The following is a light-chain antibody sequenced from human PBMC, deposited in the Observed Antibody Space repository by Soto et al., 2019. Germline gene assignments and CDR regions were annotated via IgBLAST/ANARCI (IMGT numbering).Light chain of an antibody. CDR2: GAS. V-gene: IGKV3-20*01. CDR3: QQYGSSPRT. CDR1: QSVSSSY. J-gene: IGKJ1*01. Sequence: EIVLTQSPCTLSLSPGERATLSCRASQSVSSSYLAWYQQKPGQAPRLLIYGASNRATGIPDRFSGSGSGTDFTLTISRLEPEDFAVYYCQQYGSSPRTFAQGTKVAIK.